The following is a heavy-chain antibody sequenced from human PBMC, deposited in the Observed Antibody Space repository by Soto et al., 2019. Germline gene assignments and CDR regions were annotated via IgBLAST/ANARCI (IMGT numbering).Heavy chain of an antibody. CDR2: FRSGGDDDTT. J-gene: IGHJ4*02. V-gene: IGHV3-23*01. CDR1: GFTFSSYS. D-gene: IGHD3-10*01. CDR3: AKKVNSGSGSQFFDY. Sequence: GGSLRLSCAASGFTFSSYSISWVRQAPGKGLEWVSGFRSGGDDDTTYYADSVRGRFTISRDNSKNTLFLQMNSLRAEDTAIYYCAKKVNSGSGSQFFDYWGQGTLVTVSS.